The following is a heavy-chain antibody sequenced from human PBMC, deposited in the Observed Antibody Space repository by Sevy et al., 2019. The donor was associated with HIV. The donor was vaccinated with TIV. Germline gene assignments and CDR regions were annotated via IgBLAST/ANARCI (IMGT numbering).Heavy chain of an antibody. CDR1: GFTFSSYA. Sequence: GGSLRLSCAASGFTFSSYAIHWVRQAPGKGLEWVAVIWYDGSNKYYADSVKGRFTISRDNSKNTLHLQMKSLRADDMAGYYCGRDDNDFWSGYYASENYYYGMDVWGQGTSVTVSS. J-gene: IGHJ6*02. CDR2: IWYDGSNK. D-gene: IGHD3-3*01. CDR3: GRDDNDFWSGYYASENYYYGMDV. V-gene: IGHV3-33*01.